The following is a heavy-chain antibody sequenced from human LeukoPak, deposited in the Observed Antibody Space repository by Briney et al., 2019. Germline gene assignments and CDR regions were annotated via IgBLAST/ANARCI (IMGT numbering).Heavy chain of an antibody. CDR1: GGTFSNYA. CDR3: ARSLLGMVVVPAAIPGNWFDP. D-gene: IGHD2-2*02. V-gene: IGHV1-69*01. Sequence: ASVKVSCXASGGTFSNYAISWVRQARGQGLEWMAGIIPIFGTANYAQKFQGRVTITVDESTSTAYMELSSLRSEDTAVYYCARSLLGMVVVPAAIPGNWFDPWGQGTLVTVSS. CDR2: IIPIFGTA. J-gene: IGHJ5*02.